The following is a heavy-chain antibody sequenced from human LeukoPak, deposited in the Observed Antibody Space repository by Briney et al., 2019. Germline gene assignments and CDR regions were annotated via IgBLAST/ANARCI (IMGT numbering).Heavy chain of an antibody. Sequence: PGGSLRLSCAASGFTFSSYSMNWVRQAPGKGLEWVSYISSSSSTIYYADSVKGRFTISRDNAKNSLYLQMNSLRPEDTAVYYCMLLRDAFDPWGQGTLVTVSS. CDR2: ISSSSSTI. D-gene: IGHD2-15*01. CDR1: GFTFSSYS. V-gene: IGHV3-48*01. CDR3: MLLRDAFDP. J-gene: IGHJ5*02.